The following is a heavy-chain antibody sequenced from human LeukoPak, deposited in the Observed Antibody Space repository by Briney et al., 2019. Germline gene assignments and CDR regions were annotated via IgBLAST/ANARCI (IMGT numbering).Heavy chain of an antibody. CDR2: IYYSGTT. CDR3: ARDGIRGGFDY. V-gene: IGHV4-59*12. J-gene: IGHJ4*02. Sequence: PSETLSLTCTVSGGSISSYYWSWIRQPPGKGLEWIGYIYYSGTTNYNPSLKSRVTISVDTSKNQFSLNLSSVTAADTAVYYCARDGIRGGFDYWGQGALVTVSS. D-gene: IGHD3-10*01. CDR1: GGSISSYY.